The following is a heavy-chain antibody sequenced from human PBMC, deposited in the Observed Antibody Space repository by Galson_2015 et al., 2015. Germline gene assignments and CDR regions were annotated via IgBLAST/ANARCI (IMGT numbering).Heavy chain of an antibody. J-gene: IGHJ2*01. D-gene: IGHD3-10*01. CDR2: ISYDGSNK. CDR1: GFTFSSYA. Sequence: SLRLSCAASGFTFSSYAMHWVRQAPGKGLEWVAVISYDGSNKYYAGSVKGRFTISRDNSKNTLYLQMNSLRAEDTAVYYCARGVYGSGSGWYFDLWGRGTLVTVSS. CDR3: ARGVYGSGSGWYFDL. V-gene: IGHV3-30-3*01.